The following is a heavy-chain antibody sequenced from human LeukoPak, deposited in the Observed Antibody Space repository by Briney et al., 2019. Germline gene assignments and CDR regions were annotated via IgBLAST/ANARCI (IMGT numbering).Heavy chain of an antibody. CDR3: ARDPLGYCSGGSCYWDY. V-gene: IGHV1-2*02. CDR2: INPNSGGT. D-gene: IGHD2-15*01. Sequence: ASVKVSCKASGYTFTGYYMHWVRQAPGQGLEWMGWINPNSGGTNYAQKFQGRVTMTRDTSISTAYMELRSLRSDDTAVYYCARDPLGYCSGGSCYWDYWGQGTLVTVSS. CDR1: GYTFTGYY. J-gene: IGHJ4*02.